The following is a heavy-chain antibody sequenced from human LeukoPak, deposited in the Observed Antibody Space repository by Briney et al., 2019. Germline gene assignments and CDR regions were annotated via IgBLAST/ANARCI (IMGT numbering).Heavy chain of an antibody. CDR3: ARGEGSSIDY. J-gene: IGHJ4*02. CDR1: GYTFTGYY. D-gene: IGHD6-13*01. CDR2: INPNSGGT. Sequence: ASVKVSCKASGYTFTGYYMHWVRQAPGQGLEWMGWINPNSGGTNYAQKLQGRFTMTGDTSISTAYMELTSLRSDDTAVYYCARGEGSSIDYWGQGTLVTVSS. V-gene: IGHV1-2*02.